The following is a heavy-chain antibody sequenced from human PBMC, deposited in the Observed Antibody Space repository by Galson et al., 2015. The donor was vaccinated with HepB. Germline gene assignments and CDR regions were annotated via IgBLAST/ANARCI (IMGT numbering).Heavy chain of an antibody. CDR2: SYHSGLT. Sequence: ETLSLTCTVSGTSISAYYWSWIRQPPGKGLEWIAYSYHSGLTNYSPSLTGRVTVSLDPSKNQFSLRLTSVTAADTAVYYCARIYDIMTSYYPFDSWGQEILVTVSS. J-gene: IGHJ4*02. CDR1: GTSISAYY. V-gene: IGHV4-59*13. CDR3: ARIYDIMTSYYPFDS. D-gene: IGHD3-9*01.